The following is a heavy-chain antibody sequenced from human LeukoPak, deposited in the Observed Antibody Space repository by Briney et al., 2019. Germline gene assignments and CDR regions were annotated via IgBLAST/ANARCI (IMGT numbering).Heavy chain of an antibody. CDR3: AKGETIFGVVIPPFYFDY. J-gene: IGHJ4*02. D-gene: IGHD3-3*01. CDR2: ISGSGGIT. Sequence: GGSLRLSCLTSGFTFSSHAMSWVRQAPGKGLEWVSAISGSGGITYYADSVKGRFTISRDNSRNTLYLQLNSLRAEDTAVYYCAKGETIFGVVIPPFYFDYWGQGTLVTVSS. V-gene: IGHV3-23*01. CDR1: GFTFSSHA.